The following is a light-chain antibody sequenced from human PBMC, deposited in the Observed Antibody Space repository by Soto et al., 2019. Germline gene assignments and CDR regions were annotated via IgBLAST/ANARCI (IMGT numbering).Light chain of an antibody. V-gene: IGKV3-11*01. CDR3: QQRSNWPLT. CDR2: DAS. Sequence: EIVLTQSPATLSLSPGERATLSCRASQSVSSFFAWYQQKPGQAPRLLIYDASNRAAGIPARFSGSGSVTDFTLTISSLEPEDFAVYYCQQRSNWPLTFGGGTKVEIK. CDR1: QSVSSF. J-gene: IGKJ4*01.